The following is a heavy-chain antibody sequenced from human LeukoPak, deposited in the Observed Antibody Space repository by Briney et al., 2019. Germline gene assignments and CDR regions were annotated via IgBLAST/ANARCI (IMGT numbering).Heavy chain of an antibody. CDR1: GYSFTTHW. D-gene: IGHD2-8*02. CDR3: ARGVLRYFDS. Sequence: GESLKISCKDSGYSFTTHWIGWVRQMPRKGLEWMGIISSTDSVTRYSPSFQGQVTISADKSISTTYLQWSSLKVSDTAMYYCARGVLRYFDSWGQGTLVTVSS. V-gene: IGHV5-51*01. CDR2: ISSTDSVT. J-gene: IGHJ4*02.